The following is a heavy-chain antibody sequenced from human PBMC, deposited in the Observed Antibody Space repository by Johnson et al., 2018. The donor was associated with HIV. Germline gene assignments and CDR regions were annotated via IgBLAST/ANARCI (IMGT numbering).Heavy chain of an antibody. V-gene: IGHV3-30-3*01. Sequence: QMQLVESGGGVVQPGRSLRLSCAASGFSFSNYAMHWVRQAPGKGLEWVAFISYDGSNKYYAYSVKGRFTISRDNAKNSLYLQMNSLRAEDTAVYYCAKARSLLDYGGFDAFDIWGQGTLVIVSS. CDR3: AKARSLLDYGGFDAFDI. CDR2: ISYDGSNK. D-gene: IGHD4-23*01. CDR1: GFSFSNYA. J-gene: IGHJ3*02.